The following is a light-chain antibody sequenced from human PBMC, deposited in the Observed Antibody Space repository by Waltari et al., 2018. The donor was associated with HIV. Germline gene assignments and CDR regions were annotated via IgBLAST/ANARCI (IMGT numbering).Light chain of an antibody. CDR1: SSDIGGYDY. CDR2: GVS. J-gene: IGLJ2*01. V-gene: IGLV2-14*01. Sequence: QSALPQPASVSGSPGQSITISCTGTSSDIGGYDYVSWYQQHPGKAPKLLIYGVSSRPSGVSNRFSGSRSGNTASLTISGLQADDEAHYYCSAYTTYSPLAVFGGGTKLTVL. CDR3: SAYTTYSPLAV.